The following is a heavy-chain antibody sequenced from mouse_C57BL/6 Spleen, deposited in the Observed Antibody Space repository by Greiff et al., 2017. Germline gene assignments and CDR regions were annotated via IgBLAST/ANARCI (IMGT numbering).Heavy chain of an antibody. J-gene: IGHJ2*01. D-gene: IGHD2-3*01. V-gene: IGHV1-26*01. CDR2: INPNNGGT. Sequence: EVQLQQSGPELVKPGASVKISCKASGYTFTDYYMNWVKQSHGKSLEWIGDINPNNGGTSYNQKFKGKATLTVDKSSSTAYMELRSLTSEDSAVXYCAMGGYDGYFDYWGQGTTLTVSS. CDR3: AMGGYDGYFDY. CDR1: GYTFTDYY.